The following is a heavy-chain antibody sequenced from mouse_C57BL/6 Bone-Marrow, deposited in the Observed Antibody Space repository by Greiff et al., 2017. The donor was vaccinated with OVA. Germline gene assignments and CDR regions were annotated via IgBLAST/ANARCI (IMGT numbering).Heavy chain of an antibody. V-gene: IGHV1-81*01. J-gene: IGHJ4*01. CDR3: ARRAQATCYYAMDY. CDR2: IYPRSGNT. CDR1: GYTFTSYG. Sequence: VKLQQSGAELARPGASVKLSCKASGYTFTSYGISWVKQRTGQGLEWIGEIYPRSGNTYYNEKFKGKATLTADKSSSTAYMELRSLTSEDSAVYFCARRAQATCYYAMDYWGQGTSVTVSS. D-gene: IGHD3-2*02.